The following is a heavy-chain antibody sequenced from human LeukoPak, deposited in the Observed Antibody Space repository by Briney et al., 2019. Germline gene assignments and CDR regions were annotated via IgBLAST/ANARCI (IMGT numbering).Heavy chain of an antibody. CDR1: GFTFSSYS. D-gene: IGHD6-19*01. V-gene: IGHV1-46*01. Sequence: GGSLRLSCAASGFTFSSYSMNWVRQAPGKGLEWMGIINPSGGSTSYAQKFQGRVTMTRDTSTSTVYMELSSLRSEDTAVYYCARYSSGWDYWGQGTLVTVSS. J-gene: IGHJ4*02. CDR3: ARYSSGWDY. CDR2: INPSGGST.